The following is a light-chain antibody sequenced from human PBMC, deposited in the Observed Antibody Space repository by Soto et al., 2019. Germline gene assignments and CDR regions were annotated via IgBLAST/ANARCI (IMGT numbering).Light chain of an antibody. Sequence: DIVMTQSPLSLPVTLGEPASSSCRSSQSLLYSDGYNYVDWYLQKPGQSPQLLVYLGSNRASGVPDRFSGSGSGTDFTLKISRVETEDAGIFYCMQSVDNLTFGQGTKLEIK. J-gene: IGKJ2*01. CDR2: LGS. CDR3: MQSVDNLT. CDR1: QSLLYSDGYNY. V-gene: IGKV2-28*01.